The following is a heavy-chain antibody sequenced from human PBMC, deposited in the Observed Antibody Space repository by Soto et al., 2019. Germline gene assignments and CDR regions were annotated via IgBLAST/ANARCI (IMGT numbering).Heavy chain of an antibody. V-gene: IGHV3-9*01. D-gene: IGHD1-1*01. J-gene: IGHJ4*02. CDR1: GFTFDDYN. Sequence: EVQLVESGGGLVQPGRSLRLSCVASGFTFDDYNMHWVRQTPGKGLEWVSGVSWNSDITGYADSVKGRFTISRDNAKNSLYLQMNSLRAEDTAMYYCAKDWHRGYGTFDYLGQGTLVTVSS. CDR2: VSWNSDIT. CDR3: AKDWHRGYGTFDY.